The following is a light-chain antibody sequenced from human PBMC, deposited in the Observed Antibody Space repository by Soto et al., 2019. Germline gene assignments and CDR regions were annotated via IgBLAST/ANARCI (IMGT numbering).Light chain of an antibody. V-gene: IGKV1-27*01. CDR1: QDISSY. Sequence: DIQMTQSPSSLSASVGDRVTITCRASQDISSYLAWYQQKPGKVPMLLIYAASTLQSGVPSRFSGSGSGTDFTLTISSLQPEDVATYYCQKYNSAPSLTFGGGTQVEIK. J-gene: IGKJ4*01. CDR3: QKYNSAPSLT. CDR2: AAS.